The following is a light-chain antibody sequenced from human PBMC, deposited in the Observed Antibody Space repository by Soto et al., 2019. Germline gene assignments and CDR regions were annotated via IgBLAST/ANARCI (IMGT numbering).Light chain of an antibody. J-gene: IGKJ1*01. CDR1: QSIRGY. V-gene: IGKV1-39*01. Sequence: DIQMTQSPSSLPASVGDRVTVTCRASQSIRGYLNWYQHKPGTAPKLLIFAASRLQTGVPLRFSGSGSGTNFTLTISNLHPEDVAVYYCQQYYTTPWTFGQGTKVDIK. CDR3: QQYYTTPWT. CDR2: AAS.